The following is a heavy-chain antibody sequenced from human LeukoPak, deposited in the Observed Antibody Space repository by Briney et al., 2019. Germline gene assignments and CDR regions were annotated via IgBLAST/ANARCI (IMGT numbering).Heavy chain of an antibody. CDR2: IYTSGST. CDR1: GGSISSYY. Sequence: SETLSLTCTVSGGSISSYYWSWIRQPAGKGLEWIGRIYTSGSTNYNPSLKSRVTMSVDTSKNQFSLKLSSVTAADTAVYYCARGTNTYYHDSSGYYSLAFDIWGQGTMVTVSS. V-gene: IGHV4-4*07. J-gene: IGHJ3*02. D-gene: IGHD3-22*01. CDR3: ARGTNTYYHDSSGYYSLAFDI.